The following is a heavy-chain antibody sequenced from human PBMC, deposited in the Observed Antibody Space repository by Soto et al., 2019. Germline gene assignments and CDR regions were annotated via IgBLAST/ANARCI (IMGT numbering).Heavy chain of an antibody. V-gene: IGHV3-33*01. Sequence: GGSLRLSCAASGFTFSSYGMHWVRQAPGKGLEWVAVIWYDGSNKYYADSVKGRFTISRDNSKNTLYLQMNSLRAEDTAVYYCARDSPTRYSSSWYANYMDVWGKGTTVTVSS. J-gene: IGHJ6*03. CDR1: GFTFSSYG. CDR3: ARDSPTRYSSSWYANYMDV. D-gene: IGHD6-13*01. CDR2: IWYDGSNK.